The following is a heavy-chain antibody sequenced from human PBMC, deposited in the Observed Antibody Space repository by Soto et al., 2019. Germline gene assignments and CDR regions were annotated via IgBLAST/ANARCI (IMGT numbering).Heavy chain of an antibody. Sequence: QVQLQQWGAGLLKPSETLSLTCAVYGGSFSGYYWTWVRQPPGTGLECIGEINHSGSTNYNPSLKSRVTISVDTSTNQFSLKLTSVTAADTAVYYCARDKITGLFDYWGQGTLVTVSS. CDR3: ARDKITGLFDY. V-gene: IGHV4-34*01. J-gene: IGHJ4*02. CDR2: INHSGST. D-gene: IGHD2-8*02. CDR1: GGSFSGYY.